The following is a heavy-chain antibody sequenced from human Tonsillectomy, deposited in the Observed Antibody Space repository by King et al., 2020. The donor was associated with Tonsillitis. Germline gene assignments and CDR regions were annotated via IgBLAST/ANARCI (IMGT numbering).Heavy chain of an antibody. J-gene: IGHJ4*02. V-gene: IGHV3-74*02. Sequence: VQLVESGGGLVQPGGSLRLSCAVSGFTFSSYWMEWVRQAPGKGLVSVSRVNGDGSYINYEDSVKGRFTISRDNAKNTVYLQMNSLRGEETAVYYCARTADGDHLDYWGQGTQVTVSS. CDR1: GFTFSSYW. CDR3: ARTADGDHLDY. CDR2: VNGDGSYI. D-gene: IGHD4-17*01.